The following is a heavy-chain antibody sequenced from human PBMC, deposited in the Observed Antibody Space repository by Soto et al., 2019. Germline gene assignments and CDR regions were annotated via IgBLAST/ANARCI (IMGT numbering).Heavy chain of an antibody. CDR3: ARQPDEFWRRLPPDY. Sequence: QLQLQESGPGLVKPSETLSLTCTVSGGSISSSSYYWGWIRQPPGKGLEWIGSIYYSGSTYYNPSLKSRVPTSVDTSKNQFSLKLSSVTAADTAVYYCARQPDEFWRRLPPDYWGQGTLVTVSS. D-gene: IGHD2-15*01. J-gene: IGHJ4*02. CDR1: GGSISSSSYY. CDR2: IYYSGST. V-gene: IGHV4-39*01.